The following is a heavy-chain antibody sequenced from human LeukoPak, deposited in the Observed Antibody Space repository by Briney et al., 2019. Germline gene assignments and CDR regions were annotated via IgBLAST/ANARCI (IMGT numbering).Heavy chain of an antibody. V-gene: IGHV1-18*04. J-gene: IGHJ6*03. CDR3: ARDVWFGESYYYYYYYMDV. CDR2: ISAYNGNT. D-gene: IGHD3-10*01. CDR1: GYTFSNYN. Sequence: ASVKVSCKASGYTFSNYNIHWLRQAPGQGLEWMGWISAYNGNTNYAQKLQGRVTMTTDTSTSTAYMELRSLRSDDTAVYYCARDVWFGESYYYYYYYMDVWGKGTTATVSS.